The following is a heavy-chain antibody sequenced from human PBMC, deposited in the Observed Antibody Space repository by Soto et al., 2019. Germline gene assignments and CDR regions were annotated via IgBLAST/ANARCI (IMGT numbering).Heavy chain of an antibody. CDR3: AREGIRKTEVLDT. Sequence: PSATXSLTCTFSGVSIIIGYYYWSWIRQPPGKGLEWIGYIYYSGSTYYNPSLKSRVTISVDTSKNQFSLKLSSVTAADTAVYYCAREGIRKTEVLDTWGQGTLVTVYS. V-gene: IGHV4-30-4*01. CDR2: IYYSGST. CDR1: GVSIIIGYYY. J-gene: IGHJ5*02.